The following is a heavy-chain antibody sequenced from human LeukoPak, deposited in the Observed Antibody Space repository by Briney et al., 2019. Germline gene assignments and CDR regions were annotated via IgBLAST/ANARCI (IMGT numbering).Heavy chain of an antibody. CDR2: INSDGSST. Sequence: PGGSLRLSCAASGFTFSSYWMHWVRQAPGKGLVWVSRINSDGSSTSYADSVKGRFTISRDNAKNTLYLQMNSLRAEDTAVYFCARKVAGGTGCFDYWGQGTLVTVSS. J-gene: IGHJ4*02. CDR3: ARKVAGGTGCFDY. D-gene: IGHD6-13*01. V-gene: IGHV3-74*01. CDR1: GFTFSSYW.